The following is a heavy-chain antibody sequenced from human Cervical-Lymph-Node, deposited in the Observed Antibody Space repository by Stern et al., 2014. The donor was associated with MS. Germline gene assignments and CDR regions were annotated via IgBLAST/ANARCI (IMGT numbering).Heavy chain of an antibody. V-gene: IGHV1-69*01. J-gene: IGHJ6*02. Sequence: VQLVESGAEVKKPGSSVKVSCKASGGTFSTFAITWVRQAPGQGLEGMGRIIPVFGTTNYAQNIQGRVTISADESTSTAYMELSSLRAEDTAVYYCARGLASTITMDVWGRGTTVTVSS. CDR1: GGTFSTFA. CDR2: IIPVFGTT. CDR3: ARGLASTITMDV. D-gene: IGHD3-10*01.